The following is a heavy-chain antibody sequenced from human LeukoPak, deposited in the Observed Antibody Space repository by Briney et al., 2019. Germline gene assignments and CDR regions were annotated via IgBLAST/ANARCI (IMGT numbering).Heavy chain of an antibody. D-gene: IGHD2-2*01. V-gene: IGHV3-49*04. J-gene: IGHJ4*02. CDR1: GFTFRNYA. CDR3: AASDHLYCSSTSCRFDY. Sequence: GGSLRLSCTASGFTFRNYAMSWVRQAPGKGLEWVGFIRGKAYGGATDYAASVKGTLTISRDDSKSIAYLQMNSLKTEDTAVYYRAASDHLYCSSTSCRFDYWGQGTLVTVSS. CDR2: IRGKAYGGAT.